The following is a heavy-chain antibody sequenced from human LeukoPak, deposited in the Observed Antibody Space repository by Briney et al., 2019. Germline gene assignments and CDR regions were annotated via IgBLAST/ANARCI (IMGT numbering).Heavy chain of an antibody. CDR3: ATTRLLYTDYYWYFDL. Sequence: TSETLSLTCTVPGGSISSSHYYWGWVRQPPGRGLEWIGNMHFSGSTYYNPSLKSRVTLSVDTSKNQFSLELNSVTAADTAVYFCATTRLLYTDYYWYFDLWGRGTLVTVSS. D-gene: IGHD3-9*01. CDR2: MHFSGST. J-gene: IGHJ2*01. CDR1: GGSISSSHYY. V-gene: IGHV4-39*01.